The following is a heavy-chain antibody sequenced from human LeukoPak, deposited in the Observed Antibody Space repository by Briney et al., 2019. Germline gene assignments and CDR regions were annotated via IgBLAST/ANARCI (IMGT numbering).Heavy chain of an antibody. J-gene: IGHJ6*02. CDR2: IYDSGSI. D-gene: IGHD5-12*01. Sequence: PSETLSLTCTVSGGSISSYYWSWIRQPPGKGLEWIGHIYDSGSINYNPSLKSRVTISLDTSKNQFSLKLSSVTAADTAVYYCARGGSGYDSFYYYGMDVWGQGTTVTVSS. V-gene: IGHV4-59*01. CDR1: GGSISSYY. CDR3: ARGGSGYDSFYYYGMDV.